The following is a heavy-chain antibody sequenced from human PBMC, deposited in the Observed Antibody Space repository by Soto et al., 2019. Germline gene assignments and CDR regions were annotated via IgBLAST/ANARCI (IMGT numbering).Heavy chain of an antibody. J-gene: IGHJ5*02. CDR2: ISSSSSTI. Sequence: GGSLRLSCAASGFTFSSYSMNWVRQAPGKGLEWVSYISSSSSTIYYADSVKGRFTISRDNAKNSLYLQMNSLRAEDTAVYYCARERGYSGYDSGWFDPWGQGTLVTVSS. V-gene: IGHV3-48*01. D-gene: IGHD5-12*01. CDR3: ARERGYSGYDSGWFDP. CDR1: GFTFSSYS.